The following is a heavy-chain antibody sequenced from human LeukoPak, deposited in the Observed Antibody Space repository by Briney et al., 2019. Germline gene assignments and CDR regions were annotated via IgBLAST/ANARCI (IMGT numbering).Heavy chain of an antibody. J-gene: IGHJ4*02. CDR3: AREPFWSGYYSNLHFDY. D-gene: IGHD3-3*01. CDR1: GFTFRGYW. Sequence: GGSLRLSCAASGFTFRGYWMSWVRQAPGKGLEWVANIEPDGSEKYYVDSVKGRFTVSRDNVKNSLYLQMNSLRVEDTAVYYCAREPFWSGYYSNLHFDYWGQGTLVTVSS. V-gene: IGHV3-7*01. CDR2: IEPDGSEK.